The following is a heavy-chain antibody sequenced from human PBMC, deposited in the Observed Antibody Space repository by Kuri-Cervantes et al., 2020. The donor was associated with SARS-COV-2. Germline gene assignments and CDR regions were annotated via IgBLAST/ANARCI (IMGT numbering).Heavy chain of an antibody. CDR1: GFTFDDYA. J-gene: IGHJ5*02. Sequence: GGSLRLSCAASGFTFDDYAMHWVRQAPGKGLEWVSLISWDGGSTYYADSVKGRFTISRDNSKNTLYLQMNSLRAEDTAVYYCAKDALGGGFDPWGQGTLVTVSS. V-gene: IGHV3-43D*03. CDR3: AKDALGGGFDP. CDR2: ISWDGGST. D-gene: IGHD3-3*01.